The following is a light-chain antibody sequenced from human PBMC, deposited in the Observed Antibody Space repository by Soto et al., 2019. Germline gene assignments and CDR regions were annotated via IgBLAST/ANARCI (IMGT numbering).Light chain of an antibody. V-gene: IGLV1-51*01. J-gene: IGLJ7*01. CDR2: DND. CDR3: GTWDSSLSATV. CDR1: SSNIGNNY. Sequence: QSVLTQPPSVSAAPGQKVTISCSGRSSNIGNNYVSWYQQLPGTAPKLLIYDNDKRPSGIPDRFSGSKSGTSATLGITGLQTGDEVDYYCGTWDSSLSATVFGGGTQLTVL.